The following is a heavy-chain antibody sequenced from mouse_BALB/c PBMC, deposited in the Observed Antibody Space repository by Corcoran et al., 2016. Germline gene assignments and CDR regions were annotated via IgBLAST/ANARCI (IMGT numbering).Heavy chain of an antibody. J-gene: IGHJ1*01. CDR3: ARWDWYFDV. CDR2: IDPANGNT. V-gene: IGHV14-3*02. CDR1: GFNIKDTY. Sequence: EVQLQQSGAELVKPGASVKLSCTASGFNIKDTYMHWVKQRPEQGLEWIGRIDPANGNTKYDPKFQGKATITADTSNTAYLQLSSLTSEDTAVYYCARWDWYFDVWGAGTTVTVSS.